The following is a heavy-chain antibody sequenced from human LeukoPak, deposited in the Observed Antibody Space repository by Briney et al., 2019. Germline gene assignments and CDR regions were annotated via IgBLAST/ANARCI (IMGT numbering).Heavy chain of an antibody. CDR2: INPNSGGT. V-gene: IGHV1-2*06. CDR1: GYTFTGYY. D-gene: IGHD2-15*01. Sequence: ASVKVSCKASGYTFTGYYMHWVRQAPGQGLEWMGRINPNSGGTNYAQKLQGRVTMTRDTSISTAYMELSRLRSDDTAVYYCARARGYCSGGSRYGPFDPWGQGTLVTVSS. J-gene: IGHJ5*02. CDR3: ARARGYCSGGSRYGPFDP.